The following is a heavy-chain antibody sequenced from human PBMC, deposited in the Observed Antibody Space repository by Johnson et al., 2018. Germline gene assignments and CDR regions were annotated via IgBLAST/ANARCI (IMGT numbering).Heavy chain of an antibody. CDR3: ARDPNDYLANYYYYMDV. CDR2: ISYDGSNK. V-gene: IGHV3-30-3*01. J-gene: IGHJ6*03. CDR1: GFTFSSYA. Sequence: VQLVESGGGVVQPGRSLRLSCAASGFTFSSYAMHWVRQAPGKGLEWVAVISYDGSNKYYADSVKGRFTISRDNSKNTLYLQMNSLRAEDTAVYYCARDPNDYLANYYYYMDVWGKGTTVTVSS. D-gene: IGHD4/OR15-4a*01.